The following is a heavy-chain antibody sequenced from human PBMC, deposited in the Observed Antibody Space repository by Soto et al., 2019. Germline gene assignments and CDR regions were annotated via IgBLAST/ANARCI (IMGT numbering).Heavy chain of an antibody. J-gene: IGHJ4*02. Sequence: LQLVESGGGVVQPGGSLRLSCAASEFTFTYAWMSWVRQAPGKGLEWVGRIKSKTDGGTTDYAAPVKGRFTISRDESQNTLYLQMNSLKTEDTAVYYCTSLYYGHWGQGTLVTVSS. CDR3: TSLYYGH. V-gene: IGHV3-15*01. D-gene: IGHD3-16*02. CDR1: EFTFTYAW. CDR2: IKSKTDGGTT.